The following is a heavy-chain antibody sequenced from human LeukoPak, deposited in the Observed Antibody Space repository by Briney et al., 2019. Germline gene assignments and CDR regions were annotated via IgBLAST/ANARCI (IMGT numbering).Heavy chain of an antibody. D-gene: IGHD6-19*01. Sequence: ASVKVSCKASGYTFTGYYMHWVRQAPGQGLEWMGWINPTSGGTNYAQKFQGRVTMTRDTSISTAYMELSRLRSDDTAVYYCARDVDSSGPDYWGQGTLVTVSS. V-gene: IGHV1-2*02. CDR3: ARDVDSSGPDY. J-gene: IGHJ4*02. CDR1: GYTFTGYY. CDR2: INPTSGGT.